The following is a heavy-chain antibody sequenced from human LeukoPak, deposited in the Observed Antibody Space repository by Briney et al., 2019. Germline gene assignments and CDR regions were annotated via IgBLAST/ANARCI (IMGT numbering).Heavy chain of an antibody. V-gene: IGHV1-2*02. J-gene: IGHJ3*02. Sequence: GASVKVSCKASGYTFTGYYMHWVRQAPGQGLEWMGWINPNSGGTNYAQKFQGRVTMTRDTSISTAYMKLSRLRSDDTAVYYCAREGGGAVVPAAIDHDAFDIWGQGTMVTVSS. CDR1: GYTFTGYY. CDR3: AREGGGAVVPAAIDHDAFDI. CDR2: INPNSGGT. D-gene: IGHD2-2*02.